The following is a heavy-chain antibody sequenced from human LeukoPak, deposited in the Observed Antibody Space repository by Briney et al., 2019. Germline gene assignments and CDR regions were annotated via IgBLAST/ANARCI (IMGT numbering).Heavy chain of an antibody. CDR1: GGSISSNNL. D-gene: IGHD2/OR15-2a*01. V-gene: IGHV4-4*02. Sequence: SGTLSLTCEVSGGSISSNNLWCLGRQPPGGGLEWIGEVHLNGRTHYSPSLESRVTMSVDMSENHISLQLTSVTAADAAVYYCAREGGFYRPLDYSGQGTLVIVSS. J-gene: IGHJ4*02. CDR2: VHLNGRT. CDR3: AREGGFYRPLDY.